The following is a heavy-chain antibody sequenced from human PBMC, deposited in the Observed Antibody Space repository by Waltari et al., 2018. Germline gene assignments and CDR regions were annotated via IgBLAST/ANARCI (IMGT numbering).Heavy chain of an antibody. J-gene: IGHJ6*02. CDR2: IYTSGST. CDR3: ARGPGGSYYYYGMDV. CDR1: GGSIRSGSYY. V-gene: IGHV4-61*09. D-gene: IGHD5-12*01. Sequence: QVQLQESGPGLVKPSQTLSLTCTVSGGSIRSGSYYWSWIRQPAGKGLEWIGYIYTSGSTNYNPSLKSRVTISVDTSKNQFSLKLSSVTAADTAVYYCARGPGGSYYYYGMDVWGQGTTVTVSS.